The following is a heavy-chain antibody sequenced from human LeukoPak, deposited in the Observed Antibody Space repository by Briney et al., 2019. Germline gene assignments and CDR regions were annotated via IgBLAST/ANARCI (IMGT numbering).Heavy chain of an antibody. V-gene: IGHV4-59*01. J-gene: IGHJ6*03. Sequence: SETLSLTCTVSGASISSYYWSWIRQPPGKGLKWIGNIYYSGYTTYSPSLRSRVTISVDTSKNQFSLKLGSVTAADTAVYYCARETSQKGAHYMDVWGKGTTITISS. D-gene: IGHD3-16*01. CDR2: IYYSGYT. CDR3: ARETSQKGAHYMDV. CDR1: GASISSYY.